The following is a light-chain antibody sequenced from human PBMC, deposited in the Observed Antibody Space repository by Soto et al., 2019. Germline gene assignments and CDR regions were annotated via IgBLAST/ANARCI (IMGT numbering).Light chain of an antibody. CDR2: GAS. Sequence: EIVLTQSPGTLSLSPGERATLSCRASQSVSSSYLAWYQQKPGQAPRLLIYGASSRATGIPDRFSGSGSGTDFTLTISSAEPEDFAVYYCQQYGSSPLLTFGGGTKVEIK. CDR1: QSVSSSY. CDR3: QQYGSSPLLT. J-gene: IGKJ4*01. V-gene: IGKV3-20*01.